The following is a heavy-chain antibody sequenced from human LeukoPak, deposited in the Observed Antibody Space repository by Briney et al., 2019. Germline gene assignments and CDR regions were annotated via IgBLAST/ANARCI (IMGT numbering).Heavy chain of an antibody. J-gene: IGHJ4*02. V-gene: IGHV4-59*08. CDR3: ARSGLVGWYDY. D-gene: IGHD6-19*01. Sequence: PSETLSLTCTVSGGSISSYYWSWIRQPPGKGLGWIGYIYYSGSTNYNPSLKSRVTISVDTSKNQFSLKLSSVTAADTAVYYCARSGLVGWYDYWGQGTLVTVSS. CDR2: IYYSGST. CDR1: GGSISSYY.